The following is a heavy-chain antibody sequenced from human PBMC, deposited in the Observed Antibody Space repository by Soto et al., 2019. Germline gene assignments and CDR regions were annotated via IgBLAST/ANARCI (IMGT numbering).Heavy chain of an antibody. Sequence: QVQLQESGPGLVKPSETLSLTCTVSGGSISSYYWSWIRQPPGKGLEWIGHIYYSGSTNYNPSRRGRVTLSVYRSKNQVSLKLSSVSGADTAVYYCARDHFWGGYYYWGQGALVTVSS. CDR1: GGSISSYY. CDR3: ARDHFWGGYYY. D-gene: IGHD3-3*02. J-gene: IGHJ4*02. CDR2: IYYSGST. V-gene: IGHV4-59*01.